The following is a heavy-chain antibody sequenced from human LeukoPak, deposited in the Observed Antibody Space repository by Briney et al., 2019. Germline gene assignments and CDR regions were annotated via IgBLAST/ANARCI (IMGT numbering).Heavy chain of an antibody. D-gene: IGHD3-10*01. CDR3: AREAYGSGNYPFDY. V-gene: IGHV3-23*01. Sequence: GGSLRLSCSASGFTFTTYGMNWVRQAPGKGLEWVSGIGGSGIRTYYADSVKGRFIISRDNSRNTLYLQMNSLRAEDTAVYYCAREAYGSGNYPFDYWGQGTLVTVSS. J-gene: IGHJ4*02. CDR2: IGGSGIRT. CDR1: GFTFTTYG.